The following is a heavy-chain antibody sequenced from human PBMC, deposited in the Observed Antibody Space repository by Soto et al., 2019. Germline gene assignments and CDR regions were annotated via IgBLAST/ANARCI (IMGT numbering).Heavy chain of an antibody. CDR3: AHRSSGYSAWFDP. D-gene: IGHD3-22*01. V-gene: IGHV4-34*01. CDR1: GGSFSGYY. J-gene: IGHJ5*02. Sequence: QVQLQQWGAGLLKPSETLSLTCAVYGGSFSGYYWSWIRQPPGKGLEWIGEINHSGSTNYNPSLKSRVTISVDTSMNQFSLKLSSVTAADTAMYYCAHRSSGYSAWFDPWGQGTLVTVSS. CDR2: INHSGST.